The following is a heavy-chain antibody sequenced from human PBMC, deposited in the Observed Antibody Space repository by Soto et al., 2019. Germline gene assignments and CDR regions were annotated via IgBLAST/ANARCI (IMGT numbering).Heavy chain of an antibody. CDR3: ARDHVSGSFDY. J-gene: IGHJ4*02. V-gene: IGHV3-21*05. CDR1: GFTFSDNG. CDR2: ISNTGGIYM. Sequence: GGSLRLSCGASGFTFSDNGMNWVRQAPGKGLEWVSFISNTGGIYMFYADSVKGRFTISRDNAKNSLYLQMNSLRAEDTAVYYCARDHVSGSFDYWGQGTLVTVSS.